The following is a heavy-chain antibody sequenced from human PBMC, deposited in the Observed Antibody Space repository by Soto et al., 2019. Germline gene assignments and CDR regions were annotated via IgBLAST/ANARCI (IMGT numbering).Heavy chain of an antibody. CDR3: TTERRPIYDEAAAETLYYNAMDV. J-gene: IGHJ6*02. CDR1: GFTFSNAW. D-gene: IGHD2-2*01. CDR2: IKSRTDGGTT. Sequence: GGSLRLSCAASGFTFSNAWMNWVRQAPGKGLEWVGRIKSRTDGGTTNHAPPVKGRFTVSRDDSENTLYLQMNSLNTEDTAVYYCTTERRPIYDEAAAETLYYNAMDVWGQGTTVTVSS. V-gene: IGHV3-15*07.